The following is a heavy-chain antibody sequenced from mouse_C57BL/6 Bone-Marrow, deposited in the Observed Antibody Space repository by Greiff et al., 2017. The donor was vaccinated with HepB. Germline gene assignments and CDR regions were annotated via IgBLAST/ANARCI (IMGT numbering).Heavy chain of an antibody. CDR1: GYSITSDY. D-gene: IGHD1-1*01. J-gene: IGHJ1*03. CDR3: ARSRDYYGSSYGWYFDV. CDR2: ISYSGST. Sequence: DVQLQESGPGLAKPSQTLSLTCSVPGYSITSDYWNWIRKFPGNKLEYMGYISYSGSTYYNPSLKSRISITRDTSKNQYYLQLNSVTTEDTATYYCARSRDYYGSSYGWYFDVWGTGTTVTVSS. V-gene: IGHV3-8*01.